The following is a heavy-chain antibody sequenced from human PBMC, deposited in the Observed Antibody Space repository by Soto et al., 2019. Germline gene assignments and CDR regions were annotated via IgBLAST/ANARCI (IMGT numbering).Heavy chain of an antibody. D-gene: IGHD6-19*01. CDR1: GFTFSDYG. J-gene: IGHJ4*02. CDR2: ISAVNGET. Sequence: ASVKVSGKASGFTFSDYGFSWVRQAPGRGLEWMGWISAVNGETKYTQKSEGRVAMTRDAATTTAYMELRSLTVDDTAVYYCVRGQQGLVTVTLGFDYWGQGTVVTVS. CDR3: VRGQQGLVTVTLGFDY. V-gene: IGHV1-18*01.